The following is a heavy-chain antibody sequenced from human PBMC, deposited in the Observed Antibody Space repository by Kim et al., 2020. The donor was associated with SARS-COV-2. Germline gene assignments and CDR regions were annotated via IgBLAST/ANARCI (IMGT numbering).Heavy chain of an antibody. CDR1: GGSISHYY. CDR3: ARMPYYDYYIDV. D-gene: IGHD3-16*01. J-gene: IGHJ6*02. Sequence: SETLSLTCTVSGGSISHYYWSWIRQPPGKGLEWIWYIYHSGSIDDHPSFISRATVFIDTSNNQFSLRLSSVPAADTAVSYCARMPYYDYYIDVWGRGTTVIVSS. V-gene: IGHV4-59*01. CDR2: IYHSGSI.